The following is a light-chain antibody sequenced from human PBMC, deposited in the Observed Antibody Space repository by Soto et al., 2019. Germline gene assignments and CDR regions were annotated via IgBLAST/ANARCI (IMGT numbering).Light chain of an antibody. Sequence: EIVLTQSPGTLSLSPGERATLSCRASQSVTSTYLACYQQKPGQAPRLLIDGASSRATGIPDRFSGSGSGTDFTLTISRLEPEGCGVYYCQQYGSSPPGTFGQGTKVEIK. J-gene: IGKJ1*01. CDR1: QSVTSTY. V-gene: IGKV3-20*01. CDR2: GAS. CDR3: QQYGSSPPGT.